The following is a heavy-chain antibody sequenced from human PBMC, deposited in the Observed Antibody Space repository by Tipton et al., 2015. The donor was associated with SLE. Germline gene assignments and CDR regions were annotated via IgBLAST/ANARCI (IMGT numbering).Heavy chain of an antibody. CDR3: ARKSRDYYGRRFDY. V-gene: IGHV3-7*01. CDR2: IKRDGSEK. CDR1: GFTFSSYY. Sequence: GSLRLSCASSGFTFSSYYMGWVRQAPGKGLEWVANIKRDGSEKYYLDSVKGRFTISRDNARNSLYLQVNSLRVEDTAVYYCARKSRDYYGRRFDYWGQGTLVTVSS. J-gene: IGHJ4*02. D-gene: IGHD3-10*01.